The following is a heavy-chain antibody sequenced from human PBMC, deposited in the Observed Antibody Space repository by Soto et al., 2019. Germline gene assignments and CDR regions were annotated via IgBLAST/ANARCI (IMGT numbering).Heavy chain of an antibody. V-gene: IGHV3-30-3*01. CDR1: GFSFSGFA. CDR3: VRDPSSVTTRRLDY. D-gene: IGHD1-1*01. J-gene: IGHJ4*02. Sequence: QVQLVESGGGVVQPGRSLRLSCVASGFSFSGFAMQWVRQAPGKGLEWVAVTSYDGSSEKYADSVKGRFTISRDNSKNTMYLQMKSLRAEDTAVYYCVRDPSSVTTRRLDYWGQGTLVTVSS. CDR2: TSYDGSSE.